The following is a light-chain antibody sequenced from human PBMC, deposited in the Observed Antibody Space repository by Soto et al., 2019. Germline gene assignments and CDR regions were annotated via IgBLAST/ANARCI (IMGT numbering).Light chain of an antibody. CDR3: QQYNSYPST. J-gene: IGKJ1*01. V-gene: IGKV1-5*01. Sequence: DIQMTQSPSTLSASVGDIVTITCRASQSISSWLAWYQQKPGKPPKLLIYDASTLESGVPSRFSGSGSGTEFTLTISSLQPDDFATYYCQQYNSYPSTFGQGTKVDI. CDR1: QSISSW. CDR2: DAS.